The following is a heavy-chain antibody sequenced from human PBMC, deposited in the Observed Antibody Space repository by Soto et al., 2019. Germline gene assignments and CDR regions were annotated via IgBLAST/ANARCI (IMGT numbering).Heavy chain of an antibody. J-gene: IGHJ5*02. CDR2: ISHDGSHE. CDR1: GLSFSSSA. CDR3: ARNSDHRLVRGWLDP. V-gene: IGHV3-30-3*01. Sequence: QGQLLESGGGVVQPGRSLRLSCAASGLSFSSSAMHWVRQAPGKGLEWVAMISHDGSHEYYGDSVKGRFSVSRDNSHNILHLQMNSLRVADTAVYLCARNSDHRLVRGWLDPWGQGTLGTVSS. D-gene: IGHD3-10*01.